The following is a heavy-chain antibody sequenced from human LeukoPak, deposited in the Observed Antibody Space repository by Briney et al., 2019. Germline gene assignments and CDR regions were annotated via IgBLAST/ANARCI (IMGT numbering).Heavy chain of an antibody. CDR2: ISGSGGST. D-gene: IGHD2-8*02. CDR1: GFTFSSYA. V-gene: IGHV3-23*01. CDR3: ARGRVKSVVYASDAFDI. J-gene: IGHJ3*02. Sequence: GGSLRLSCAASGFTFSSYAMSWVRQAPGKGLEWVSAISGSGGSTYYADSVKGRFTISRDNSKNTLYLQVNSLRAEDTAVYYCARGRVKSVVYASDAFDIWGQGTMVTVSS.